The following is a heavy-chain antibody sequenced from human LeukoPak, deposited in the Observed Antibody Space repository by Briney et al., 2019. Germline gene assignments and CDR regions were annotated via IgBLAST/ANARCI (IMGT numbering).Heavy chain of an antibody. J-gene: IGHJ4*02. CDR1: GGSISSGDYY. D-gene: IGHD2-2*01. CDR3: AGVHIVVVPAAQFDY. CDR2: IYYSGST. Sequence: SETLSLTCTVSGGSISSGDYYWSWIRQPPGKGLEWIGYIYYSGSTYYNPSLKSRVTISVDTSKKQFTPKLSSVTAADTAVYYCAGVHIVVVPAAQFDYWGQGTLVTVSS. V-gene: IGHV4-30-4*08.